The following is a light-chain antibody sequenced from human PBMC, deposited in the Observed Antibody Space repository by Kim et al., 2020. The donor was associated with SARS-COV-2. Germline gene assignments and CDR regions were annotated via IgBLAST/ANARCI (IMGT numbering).Light chain of an antibody. CDR3: QKDGTSPPWT. Sequence: SEIATHPRSASQGVASSYVAGYPQTTGHAPRLPSYGATRRATGILDSFRGSGSGTDFPLTISRLEPEGFTVYCCQKDGTSPPWTFVQGTKVDIK. CDR2: GAT. V-gene: IGKV3-20*01. CDR1: QGVASSY. J-gene: IGKJ1*01.